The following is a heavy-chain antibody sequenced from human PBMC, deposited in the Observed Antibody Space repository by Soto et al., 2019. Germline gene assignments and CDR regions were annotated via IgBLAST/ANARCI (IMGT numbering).Heavy chain of an antibody. V-gene: IGHV4-59*11. J-gene: IGHJ4*02. CDR2: SYYSGYS. D-gene: IGHD1-26*01. CDR1: GGSMKTHY. CDR3: ASLGGSYYRFDF. Sequence: PSETLSLTCTVSGGSMKTHYWSWIRQSPGKGLGWIGYSYYSGYSFYNPSLKSRATISVDTPKNQFSLRLSSVTAGDTAVYYCASLGGSYYRFDFWGQGTLVTVSS.